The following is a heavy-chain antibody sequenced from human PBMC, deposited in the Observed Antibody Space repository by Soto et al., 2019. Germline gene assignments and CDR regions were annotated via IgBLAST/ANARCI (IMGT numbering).Heavy chain of an antibody. CDR3: ARGGMITVVTAAHTWFDP. Sequence: QVQLQESRPGLMKPSQTLSLTCSVSGAFISTGDYYWSWLRQRPGEGLEWIGYVHYTGSTYYSSSLAGRVVISVDSPKNQISLRLTSLTAADTAVYYCARGGMITVVTAAHTWFDPWGQGTLVTVSS. J-gene: IGHJ5*02. D-gene: IGHD3-16*01. V-gene: IGHV4-30-4*01. CDR1: GAFISTGDYY. CDR2: VHYTGST.